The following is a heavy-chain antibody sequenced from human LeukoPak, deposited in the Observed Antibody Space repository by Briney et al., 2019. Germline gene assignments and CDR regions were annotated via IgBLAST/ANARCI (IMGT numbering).Heavy chain of an antibody. CDR3: ARGRRIAARRHYYYMDV. CDR2: INHSGST. J-gene: IGHJ6*03. V-gene: IGHV4-34*01. Sequence: SETPSLTCAVYGGSFSGYYWSWIRQPPGKGLEWIGEINHSGSTNYNPSLKSRVTISVDTSKNQFSLKLSSVTAADTAVYYCARGRRIAARRHYYYMDVWGKGTTVTVSS. D-gene: IGHD6-6*01. CDR1: GGSFSGYY.